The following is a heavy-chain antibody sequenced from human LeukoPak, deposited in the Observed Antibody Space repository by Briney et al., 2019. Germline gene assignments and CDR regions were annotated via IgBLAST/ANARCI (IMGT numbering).Heavy chain of an antibody. V-gene: IGHV1-69*13. CDR1: GGTFSRYA. J-gene: IGHJ4*02. CDR2: IIPIFGTA. CDR3: ATEIHRGSGIAAV. Sequence: SVKVSCKASGGTFSRYAISWVRQAPGQGLEWMGGIIPIFGTANYAQKFRSRVTITADESTSTAYMKLSSVRSEDTAVYYCATEIHRGSGIAAVWGQGTLVTVSS. D-gene: IGHD6-13*01.